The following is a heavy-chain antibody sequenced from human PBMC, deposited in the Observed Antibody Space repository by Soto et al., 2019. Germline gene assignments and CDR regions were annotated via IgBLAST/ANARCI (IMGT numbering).Heavy chain of an antibody. J-gene: IGHJ5*02. Sequence: QVQLQESGPGLVEPSQTLSLTCTVSGGSISGEGYYWSWIRQYSGRGLEWIGYIHYSGSTYYNPSLKSRVIISVDASKTQLFLTLSSVTAADTDVYYCARAWTATAGWANWFDRGGQGTLVTVSS. CDR3: ARAWTATAGWANWFDR. CDR1: GGSISGEGYY. D-gene: IGHD6-13*01. V-gene: IGHV4-31*03. CDR2: IHYSGST.